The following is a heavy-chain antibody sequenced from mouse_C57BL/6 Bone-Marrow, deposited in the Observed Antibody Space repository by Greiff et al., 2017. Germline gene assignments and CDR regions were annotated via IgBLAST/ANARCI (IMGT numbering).Heavy chain of an antibody. J-gene: IGHJ1*03. Sequence: QVQLQQPGAELVKPGASVKMSCKASGYTFTSYWITWVKQRPGQGLEWIGDIYPGSGSTNYNEKFKSKATLTVDTSSSTAYMQLSSLTSEYSAVYFCSREGTTVVAHWYFDVWGTGTTVTVSS. V-gene: IGHV1-55*01. CDR2: IYPGSGST. CDR3: SREGTTVVAHWYFDV. D-gene: IGHD1-1*01. CDR1: GYTFTSYW.